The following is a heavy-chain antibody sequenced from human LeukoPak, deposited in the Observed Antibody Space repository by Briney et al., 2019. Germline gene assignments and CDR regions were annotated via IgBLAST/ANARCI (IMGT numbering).Heavy chain of an antibody. D-gene: IGHD3-22*01. J-gene: IGHJ4*02. CDR2: IYPGDSDT. CDR1: GYSFTNYW. Sequence: KGGESLKISCKGSGYSFTNYWIGWVRQMPGKGLEWMGIIYPGDSDTRYSPSFQGQVTISADKSISTAYLQWSSLKASDTAMYYCARRKYDSSGYDDYWGQGTLVTVSS. CDR3: ARRKYDSSGYDDY. V-gene: IGHV5-51*01.